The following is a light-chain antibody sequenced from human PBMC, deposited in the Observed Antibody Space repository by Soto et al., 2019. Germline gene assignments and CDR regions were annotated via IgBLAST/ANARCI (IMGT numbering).Light chain of an antibody. CDR1: QNLNTD. CDR3: QQYHNWPPWT. J-gene: IGKJ1*01. Sequence: ESVMTQSPATLSVSPGETATLSCRASQNLNTDLAWYQQKPGQAPRLLIYGASTRATDIPARFSGSGSGTEFTLTISSLQSEDFAVYYCQQYHNWPPWTFGQGTKVEIK. CDR2: GAS. V-gene: IGKV3-15*01.